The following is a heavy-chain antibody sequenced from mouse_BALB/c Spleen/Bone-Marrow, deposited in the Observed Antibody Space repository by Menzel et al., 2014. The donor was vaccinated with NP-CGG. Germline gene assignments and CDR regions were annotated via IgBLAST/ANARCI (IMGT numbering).Heavy chain of an antibody. Sequence: VQLQQSGAELVKPRASVKMSCKASGYTFTNYWMHWVKQRPGQGLEWIGYIDPSTGYTEYNQKFKDKATLTADKSSSTAYMQLSSLTSEDSAVYYCARGGIYDGYSYWGQGTLVTVSA. J-gene: IGHJ3*01. CDR2: IDPSTGYT. CDR1: GYTFTNYW. CDR3: ARGGIYDGYSY. V-gene: IGHV1-7*01. D-gene: IGHD2-3*01.